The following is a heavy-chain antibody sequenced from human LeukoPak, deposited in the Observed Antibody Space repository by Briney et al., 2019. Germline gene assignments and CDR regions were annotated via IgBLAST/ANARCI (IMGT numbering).Heavy chain of an antibody. CDR2: IYPDGRT. Sequence: GGSLRLSCAASGVTVSSIYMGWVRRAPGKGLDWVSVIYPDGRTYYTESVKGRFTISRDSSENSLFLQMNSLRAEDTAVYYCATLKGWYGEGCFDCWGQGTLVTASS. J-gene: IGHJ4*02. V-gene: IGHV3-53*01. CDR3: ATLKGWYGEGCFDC. D-gene: IGHD3-10*01. CDR1: GVTVSSIY.